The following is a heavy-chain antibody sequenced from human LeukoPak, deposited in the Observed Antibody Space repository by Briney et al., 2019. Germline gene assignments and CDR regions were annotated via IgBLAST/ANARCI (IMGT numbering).Heavy chain of an antibody. CDR1: GYPFSSCG. CDR2: ISAYNGHT. D-gene: IGHD1-26*01. CDR3: ASGAYYPFDF. Sequence: ASLKVSCQGSGYPFSSCGITWVRQAPGQGLEWVGWISAYNGHTQYGQNVQGRVTMTTETSTTTAYLELRNLTSDDTAVYFCASGAYYPFDFWGKGTLVTVSS. J-gene: IGHJ4*02. V-gene: IGHV1-18*01.